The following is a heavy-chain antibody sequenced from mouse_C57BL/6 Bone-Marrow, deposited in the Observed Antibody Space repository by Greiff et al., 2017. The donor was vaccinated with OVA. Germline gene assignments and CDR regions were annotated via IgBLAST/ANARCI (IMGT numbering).Heavy chain of an antibody. Sequence: EVMLVESGGGLVKPGGSLKLSCAASGFTFSDYGMHWVRQAPEKGLEWVAYISSGSSTIYYADTVKGRFTISRDNAKNTLFLQMTSLRSEDTAMYYCTRRAGSYPYYFDYWGQGTTLTVSS. CDR3: TRRAGSYPYYFDY. D-gene: IGHD1-1*02. V-gene: IGHV5-17*01. CDR1: GFTFSDYG. J-gene: IGHJ2*01. CDR2: ISSGSSTI.